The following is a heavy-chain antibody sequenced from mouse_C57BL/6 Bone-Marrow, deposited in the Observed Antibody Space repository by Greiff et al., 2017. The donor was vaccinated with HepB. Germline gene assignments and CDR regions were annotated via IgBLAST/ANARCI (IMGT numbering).Heavy chain of an antibody. Sequence: QVTLKVCGPGILQPSQTLSLTCSFSGFSLSTFGMGVGWIRQPSGKGLEWLAHIWWDDDKYYNPALKSRLTISKDTSKNQVFLKIANVDTADTATYYCARPFYYGNPAWFAYWGQGTLVTVSA. D-gene: IGHD2-1*01. CDR2: IWWDDDK. CDR3: ARPFYYGNPAWFAY. CDR1: GFSLSTFGMG. V-gene: IGHV8-8*01. J-gene: IGHJ3*01.